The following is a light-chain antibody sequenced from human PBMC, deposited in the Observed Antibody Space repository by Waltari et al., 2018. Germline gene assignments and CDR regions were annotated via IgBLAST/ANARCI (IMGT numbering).Light chain of an antibody. CDR1: TLEDKS. J-gene: IGLJ2*01. V-gene: IGLV3-1*01. Sequence: SYELTQPPSVPVSPGQTARITCSGDTLEDKSASWYQQKPGQSPVLVIYQDNRRPSGIPERFSGSTSGNTATLTISGTQALDEADYYCQAWDRNTYVVFGGGTKLTVL. CDR2: QDN. CDR3: QAWDRNTYVV.